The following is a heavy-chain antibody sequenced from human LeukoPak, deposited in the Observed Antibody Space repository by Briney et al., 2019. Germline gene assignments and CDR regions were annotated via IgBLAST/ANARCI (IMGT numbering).Heavy chain of an antibody. D-gene: IGHD3-10*01. Sequence: GESLKISCQGSGYSFTSYWIGWVRQMPGKGLEWMGIIYPGDSDTRYSPSFQGQVTISADKSISTAYLQWSSLKASDTAMYYCALWFGPSSDAFDIWGQGTMVTVSS. J-gene: IGHJ3*02. V-gene: IGHV5-51*01. CDR2: IYPGDSDT. CDR1: GYSFTSYW. CDR3: ALWFGPSSDAFDI.